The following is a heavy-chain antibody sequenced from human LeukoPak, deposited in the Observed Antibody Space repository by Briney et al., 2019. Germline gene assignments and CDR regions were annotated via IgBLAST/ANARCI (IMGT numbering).Heavy chain of an antibody. Sequence: PGGSLRPSCAASGFTFSSYDVSWVRQAPGKGLEWVSAVSGSGRITYYADSVKGRFTISRDNSRNTLYLQMNRLRAEDTAVYYCAKRGGYYYDYWGQGTLVTVSS. J-gene: IGHJ4*02. D-gene: IGHD2-15*01. V-gene: IGHV3-23*01. CDR1: GFTFSSYD. CDR3: AKRGGYYYDY. CDR2: VSGSGRIT.